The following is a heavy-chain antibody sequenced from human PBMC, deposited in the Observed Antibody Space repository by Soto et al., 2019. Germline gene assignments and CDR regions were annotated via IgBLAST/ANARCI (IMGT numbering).Heavy chain of an antibody. CDR3: VKALRYFDWLPDFDY. V-gene: IGHV3-64D*06. Sequence: LRLSCSASGFTFSSYAMHWVRQAPGKGLEYVSAISSNGGSTYYADSVKGRFTISRDNSKNTLYLQMSSLRAEDTAVYYCVKALRYFDWLPDFDYWGQGTLVTVSS. CDR2: ISSNGGST. J-gene: IGHJ4*02. D-gene: IGHD3-9*01. CDR1: GFTFSSYA.